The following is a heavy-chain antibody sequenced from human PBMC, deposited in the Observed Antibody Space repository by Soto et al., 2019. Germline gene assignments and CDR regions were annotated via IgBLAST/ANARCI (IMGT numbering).Heavy chain of an antibody. Sequence: EVQLLESGGGLVQPGGSLRLSCAASGFTFSSYAMSWVRQAPGKGLEWVSVISGSGDSTYYADSVKGRFTISRDNSKNTLYLQMNSLTAEDTAVYYFARRTSGWYLDYWGQGTLVTVSS. CDR1: GFTFSSYA. V-gene: IGHV3-23*01. CDR3: ARRTSGWYLDY. J-gene: IGHJ4*02. D-gene: IGHD6-19*01. CDR2: ISGSGDST.